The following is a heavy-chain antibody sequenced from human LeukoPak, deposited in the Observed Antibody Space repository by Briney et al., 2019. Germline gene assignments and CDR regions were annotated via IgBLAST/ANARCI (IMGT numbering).Heavy chain of an antibody. Sequence: PGGSLRLSCAASGFTFSSYAMSWVRQAPGKGLEWVSAISGSGGSTYYADSVKGRFTISRDNSKNTLYLQMNSLRAEDTAVYYCAKQRSKEDIVVVVAATTDYWGQGTLVTVSS. CDR3: AKQRSKEDIVVVVAATTDY. CDR1: GFTFSSYA. D-gene: IGHD2-15*01. CDR2: ISGSGGST. J-gene: IGHJ4*02. V-gene: IGHV3-23*01.